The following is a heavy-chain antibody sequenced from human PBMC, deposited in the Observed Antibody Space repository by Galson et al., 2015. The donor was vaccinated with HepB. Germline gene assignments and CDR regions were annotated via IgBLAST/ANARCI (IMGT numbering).Heavy chain of an antibody. CDR1: GFTFSSYA. V-gene: IGHV3-30-3*01. D-gene: IGHD4-17*01. J-gene: IGHJ4*02. CDR3: ARRDYGDYLLGWLPPLDY. CDR2: ISYDGGNK. Sequence: SLRLSCAASGFTFSSYAMHWVRQAPGKGLEWVAVISYDGGNKYYADSVKGRFTISRDNSKNTLYLQMNSLRAEDTAVYYCARRDYGDYLLGWLPPLDYWGQGTLVTVSS.